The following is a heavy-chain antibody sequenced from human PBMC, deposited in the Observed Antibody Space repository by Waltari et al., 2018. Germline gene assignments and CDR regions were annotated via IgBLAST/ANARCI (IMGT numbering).Heavy chain of an antibody. J-gene: IGHJ4*02. D-gene: IGHD6-13*01. CDR2: ISSSRSYI. CDR3: ARGWYDDY. V-gene: IGHV3-21*01. Sequence: SWVREAPGRGGDWVSSISSSRSYICYADSVMGRFTITGDNAKNSVYLQMNSLRAEDTAVYYCARGWYDDYWGQGTLVTVSS.